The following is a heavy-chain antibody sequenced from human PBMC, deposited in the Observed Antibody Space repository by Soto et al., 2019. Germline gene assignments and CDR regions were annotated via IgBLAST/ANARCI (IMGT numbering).Heavy chain of an antibody. J-gene: IGHJ4*02. CDR1: GCSITSGDYY. V-gene: IGHV4-30-4*01. Sequence: PSETLSLTCTVSGCSITSGDYYWSCIRQPPGKGMEWIADIDNNAHICSNPSLTRRITISRDTCKNQVSLKLTSVSATDTAVYYCGRAKEGNWFEGTGFDSWGQGTLVTVSS. CDR2: IDNNAHI. D-gene: IGHD3-10*01. CDR3: GRAKEGNWFEGTGFDS.